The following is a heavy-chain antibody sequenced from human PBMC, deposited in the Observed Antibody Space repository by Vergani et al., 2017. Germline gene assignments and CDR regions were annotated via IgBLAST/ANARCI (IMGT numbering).Heavy chain of an antibody. CDR2: ISAYNGNT. J-gene: IGHJ4*02. CDR3: ARESITMVRGVMGY. CDR1: GYTFTSYG. V-gene: IGHV1-18*01. Sequence: QVQLVQSGAEVKKPGASVKVSCKASGYTFTSYGISWVRQAPGQGLEWMGWISAYNGNTNYAQKLQGRVTMTTDTSTSTAYMERRSMRSDDTAVYYCARESITMVRGVMGYWGQGTLVTVSS. D-gene: IGHD3-10*01.